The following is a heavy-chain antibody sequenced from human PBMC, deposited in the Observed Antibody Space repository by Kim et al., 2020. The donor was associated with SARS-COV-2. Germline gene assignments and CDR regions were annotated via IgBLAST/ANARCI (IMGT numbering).Heavy chain of an antibody. J-gene: IGHJ3*02. Sequence: DDKRYSPSLKSRLTITKDTSKNQVVLTMTNMDPLDTATYYCAHADGAFAIWGQGTMVTVSS. CDR2: DDK. V-gene: IGHV2-5*01. CDR3: AHADGAFAI.